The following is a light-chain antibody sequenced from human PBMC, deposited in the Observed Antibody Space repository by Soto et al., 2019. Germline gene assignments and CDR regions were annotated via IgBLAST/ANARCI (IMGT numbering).Light chain of an antibody. CDR2: KAS. J-gene: IGKJ1*01. V-gene: IGKV1-5*03. CDR3: QQYNRT. CDR1: QSISSW. Sequence: DIQMTQSPSTLSASVGDKVTITCRASQSISSWLAWYQQKPGKAPKLLIYKASSLETGVPSRFSGSGSGTEFTLTISSLQPDDFATYYCQQYNRTFGPGTKVEIK.